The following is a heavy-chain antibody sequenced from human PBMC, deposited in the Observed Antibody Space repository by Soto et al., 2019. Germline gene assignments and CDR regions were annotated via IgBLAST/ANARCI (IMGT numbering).Heavy chain of an antibody. V-gene: IGHV3-30-3*01. CDR2: ISYDGTNK. Sequence: QVQLVESGGGVVQPGRSLRLSCAASGFSFSISPMHWVRQAPGKGPEWVALISYDGTNKFYEDSVKGRFTISRDNSKSTLYLQVDSLRPEDAAVYYCARDPKTSGGQNWAFNYFDSWGQGTLVTVSS. D-gene: IGHD7-27*01. CDR1: GFSFSISP. CDR3: ARDPKTSGGQNWAFNYFDS. J-gene: IGHJ4*02.